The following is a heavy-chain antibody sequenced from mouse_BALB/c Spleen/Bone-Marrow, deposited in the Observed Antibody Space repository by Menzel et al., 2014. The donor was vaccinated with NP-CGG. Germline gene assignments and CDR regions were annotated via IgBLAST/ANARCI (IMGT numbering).Heavy chain of an antibody. J-gene: IGHJ1*01. CDR3: ARSGNYYGNYYWYFDV. CDR2: IYPGDGST. V-gene: IGHV1S33*01. CDR1: GYTFTSYD. Sequence: SGPELVKPGALVKISCKASGYTFTSYDINWVKQRPGQGLEWIGWIYPGDGSTKYNEKFKGKATLTADKSSSTAYMQLSSLTSENSAVYFCARSGNYYGNYYWYFDVWGAGTTVTVSS. D-gene: IGHD2-1*01.